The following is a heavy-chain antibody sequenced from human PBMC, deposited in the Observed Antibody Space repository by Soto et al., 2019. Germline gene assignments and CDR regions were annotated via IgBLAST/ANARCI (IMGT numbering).Heavy chain of an antibody. V-gene: IGHV4-31*02. Sequence: WPWIRQHPGKGLEWIGFIYYNGTTSYKPSLQSRISISLDTSQSQFSLRLTSATAADTAVYYCARYRFSDSWSKFDYWGQGALVIVSS. CDR3: ARYRFSDSWSKFDY. D-gene: IGHD6-13*01. J-gene: IGHJ4*02. CDR2: IYYNGTT.